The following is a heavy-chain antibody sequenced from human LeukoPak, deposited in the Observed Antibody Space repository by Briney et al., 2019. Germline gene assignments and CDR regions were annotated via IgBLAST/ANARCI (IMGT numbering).Heavy chain of an antibody. Sequence: SGGSLRLSCAASGFTVSSNYMSWVRQAPGKGLEWVSVIYSGGSTYYADSVKGRFTISRDNSKNTLYLQMNSLRAEDTAVYYCARAPSDRIAAAGDDAFDIWGQGKMVTVSS. CDR3: ARAPSDRIAAAGDDAFDI. CDR1: GFTVSSNY. J-gene: IGHJ3*02. CDR2: IYSGGST. D-gene: IGHD6-13*01. V-gene: IGHV3-53*01.